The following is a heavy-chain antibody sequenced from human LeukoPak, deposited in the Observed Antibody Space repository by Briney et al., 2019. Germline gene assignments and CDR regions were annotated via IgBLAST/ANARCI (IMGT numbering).Heavy chain of an antibody. Sequence: GGSLRLSCAASGFTFSSYSMNWVRQAPGKGLEWVSSISSSSSYIYYADSVKGRFTISRDNAKNSLYLQMNSLRAEDTAVYYCARAALTYDYVWGSYHPYYMDVWGKGTTVTVSS. CDR3: ARAALTYDYVWGSYHPYYMDV. D-gene: IGHD3-16*02. J-gene: IGHJ6*03. CDR2: ISSSSSYI. V-gene: IGHV3-21*01. CDR1: GFTFSSYS.